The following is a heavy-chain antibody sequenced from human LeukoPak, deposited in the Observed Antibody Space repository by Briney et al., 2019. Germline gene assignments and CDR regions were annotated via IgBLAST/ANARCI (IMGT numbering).Heavy chain of an antibody. V-gene: IGHV3-7*01. D-gene: IGHD3-3*01. CDR3: ARDGARIWSVFYGYYYYYYGRDV. Sequence: GGSLRLSCAASGFTFSSYWMSWVRQAPGKGLEWVANIKQDGSEKYYVDSVKGRFTISRDNAKNSLYLQMNSLRAEDTAVYYCARDGARIWSVFYGYYYYYYGRDVWGQGTTVTVSS. J-gene: IGHJ6*02. CDR2: IKQDGSEK. CDR1: GFTFSSYW.